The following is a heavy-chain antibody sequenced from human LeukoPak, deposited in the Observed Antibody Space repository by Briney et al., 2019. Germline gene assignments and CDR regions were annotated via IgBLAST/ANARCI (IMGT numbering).Heavy chain of an antibody. CDR1: GYSISSGYY. D-gene: IGHD1-7*01. J-gene: IGHJ4*02. CDR2: IYHSGST. V-gene: IGHV4-38-2*02. Sequence: SETLSLTCTVSGYSISSGYYWGWIRQPPGKGLEWIESIYHSGSTYYNPSLKSRVTISVDTSKNQFSLKLSSVTAADTAVYYCARVYNWNSSGLGAPRDWGRGTLVTVSS. CDR3: ARVYNWNSSGLGAPRD.